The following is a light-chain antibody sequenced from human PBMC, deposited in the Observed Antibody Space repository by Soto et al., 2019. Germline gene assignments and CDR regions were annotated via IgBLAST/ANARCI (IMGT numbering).Light chain of an antibody. V-gene: IGKV1-9*01. CDR3: QQLNGYQLA. CDR1: QGMSTY. J-gene: IGKJ4*01. CDR2: SAS. Sequence: DIQLTQSPSFLSASVGDTVTITCRASQGMSTYLAWYQQKPGKGPKLLIRSASTLQSGVPPRFSGVGAGTIFPLTISTTPPVDSGIYYCQQLNGYQLAFGGGTNVEIK.